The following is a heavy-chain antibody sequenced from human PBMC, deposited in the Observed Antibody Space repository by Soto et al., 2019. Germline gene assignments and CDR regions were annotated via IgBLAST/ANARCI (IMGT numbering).Heavy chain of an antibody. CDR3: ARHAAHYNGNGAFDS. J-gene: IGHJ4*02. CDR2: IYHYGNT. V-gene: IGHV4-39*01. D-gene: IGHD3-10*01. Sequence: SETLSLTCTVSGGSISSADSYWDWLRQPPGKGLEWIGAIYHYGNTYYNPSLTSRVTISMDTSKNQFSLKLSSVTAADTALYYCARHAAHYNGNGAFDSWGEGTVVTVS. CDR1: GGSISSADSY.